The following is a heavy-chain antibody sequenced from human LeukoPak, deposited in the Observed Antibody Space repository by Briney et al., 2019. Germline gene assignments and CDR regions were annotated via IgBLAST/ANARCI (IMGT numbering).Heavy chain of an antibody. CDR1: GYTFSSYG. V-gene: IGHV1-18*01. J-gene: IGHJ4*02. D-gene: IGHD6-19*01. Sequence: ASVKVSCKASGYTFSSYGISWVRQAPGQGLEWMGWISAYNGNTNYAQKLQGRVTMTTDTSTSTAYMELRSLRSDDTAVYYCARGDRIAVAGTGPPFDYWGQGTPVTVS. CDR2: ISAYNGNT. CDR3: ARGDRIAVAGTGPPFDY.